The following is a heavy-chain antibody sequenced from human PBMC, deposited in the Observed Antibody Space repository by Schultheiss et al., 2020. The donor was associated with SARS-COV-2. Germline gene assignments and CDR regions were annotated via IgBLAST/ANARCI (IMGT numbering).Heavy chain of an antibody. CDR3: ARHNKGGSFD. CDR1: GGSISSGGYY. J-gene: IGHJ4*02. CDR2: IYYSGST. Sequence: SETLSLTCTVSGGSISSGGYYWSWIRQHPGKGLEWIGYIYYSGSTNYNPSLKSRVTISVDTSKNQFSLKLSSVTAADTAVYYCARHNKGGSFDWGQGNLVTVSS. D-gene: IGHD1-26*01. V-gene: IGHV4-61*08.